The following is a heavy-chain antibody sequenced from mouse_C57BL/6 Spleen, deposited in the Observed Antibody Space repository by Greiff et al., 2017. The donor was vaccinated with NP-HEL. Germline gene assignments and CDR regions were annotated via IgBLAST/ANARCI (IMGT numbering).Heavy chain of an antibody. Sequence: EVQLQQSVAELVRPGASVKLSCTASGFNIKNTYMHWVKQRPEQGLEWIGRIDPANGNTKYAPKFQGKATITADTSSNTAYLQLSSLTSEDTAIYYCAREGAPSIYYDYDYAMDYWGQGTSVTVSS. CDR1: GFNIKNTY. V-gene: IGHV14-3*01. J-gene: IGHJ4*01. CDR3: AREGAPSIYYDYDYAMDY. D-gene: IGHD2-4*01. CDR2: IDPANGNT.